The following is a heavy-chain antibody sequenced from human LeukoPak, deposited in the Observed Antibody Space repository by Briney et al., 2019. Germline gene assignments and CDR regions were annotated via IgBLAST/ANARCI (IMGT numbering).Heavy chain of an antibody. J-gene: IGHJ6*02. Sequence: GGSLRLSCAASGFTFSTYAMNWVRQAPGPGLEWVSSIGGGTGGTYYADSVKGRFTISRDDSKSTLSLQMNSLRADDTAVYFCARDGEPRYWGSGFYYGMDVWGQGTTVIVSS. D-gene: IGHD3-10*01. CDR3: ARDGEPRYWGSGFYYGMDV. CDR2: IGGGTGGT. CDR1: GFTFSTYA. V-gene: IGHV3-23*01.